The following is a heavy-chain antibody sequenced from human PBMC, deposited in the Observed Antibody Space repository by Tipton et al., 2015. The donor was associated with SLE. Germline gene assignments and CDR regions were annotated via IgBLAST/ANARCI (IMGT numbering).Heavy chain of an antibody. D-gene: IGHD2-2*01. CDR1: GFTFSSYS. CDR2: ISSSSSTI. J-gene: IGHJ4*02. CDR3: ASLVVVPAATGDY. V-gene: IGHV3-48*01. Sequence: SLRLSCAASGFTFSSYSMNWVRQAPGKGLEWVSYISSSSSTIYYADSVKGRFTISRDNAKNSLYLQRNSLRAEDTAVYYCASLVVVPAATGDYWGQGTLVTVSS.